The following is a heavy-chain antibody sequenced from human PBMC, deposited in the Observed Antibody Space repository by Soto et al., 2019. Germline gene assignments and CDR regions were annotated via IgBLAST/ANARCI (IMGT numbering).Heavy chain of an antibody. Sequence: ASVKVSCKASGYTFTSYGISWVRQAPGQGLEWMGWISAYNGNTNYAQKLQGRVTMTTDTSTSTAYMELRSLRSDDTAVYYCARDDDDFWSGYYRASGYFDYWGQGTLVTVS. CDR1: GYTFTSYG. J-gene: IGHJ4*02. CDR2: ISAYNGNT. V-gene: IGHV1-18*01. D-gene: IGHD3-3*01. CDR3: ARDDDDFWSGYYRASGYFDY.